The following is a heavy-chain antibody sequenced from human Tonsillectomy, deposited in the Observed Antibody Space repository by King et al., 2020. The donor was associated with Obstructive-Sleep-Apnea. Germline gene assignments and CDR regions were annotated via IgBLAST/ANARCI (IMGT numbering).Heavy chain of an antibody. CDR1: GFTFSSYA. CDR2: ISYDGSNK. Sequence: VQLVESGGGVVQPGRSLRLSCAASGFTFSSYAMHWVRQAPGKGLEWVAVISYDGSNKYYADSVKGRFTISRDNSNNTLYLQMNSLRAEDTAVYYCARDRGCCTPYYGMDVWGQGTTVTVSS. CDR3: ARDRGCCTPYYGMDV. V-gene: IGHV3-30*04. J-gene: IGHJ6*02. D-gene: IGHD2-15*01.